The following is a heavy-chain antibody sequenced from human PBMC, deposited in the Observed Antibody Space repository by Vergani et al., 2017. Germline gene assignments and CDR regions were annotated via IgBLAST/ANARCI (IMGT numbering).Heavy chain of an antibody. Sequence: EVQLVQSGAEVKKPGESLKISCKGSGYSFTSYWIGWVRQMPGKGLEWMGIIYPGDSDTRYSPSFQGQVTISADKSISTAYLQWSSLKASDTAMYYCARGILGRTRGLRFLEWFRPDAFDIWGQGTMVTVSS. CDR1: GYSFTSYW. V-gene: IGHV5-51*01. D-gene: IGHD3-3*01. CDR3: ARGILGRTRGLRFLEWFRPDAFDI. CDR2: IYPGDSDT. J-gene: IGHJ3*02.